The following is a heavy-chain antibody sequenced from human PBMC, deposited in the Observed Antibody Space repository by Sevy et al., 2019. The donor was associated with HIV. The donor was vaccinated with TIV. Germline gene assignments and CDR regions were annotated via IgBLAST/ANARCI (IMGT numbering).Heavy chain of an antibody. D-gene: IGHD3-10*01. CDR1: GFIFSDAW. CDR3: AREMAGAFDI. V-gene: IGHV3-15*01. Sequence: GGSLRLSCVASGFIFSDAWMIWVRQAPGKGLEWVGRFISKTHGGTIDYAAPVKGRFTIPRDDSKNTLYLQMNSLKTEDTAVYYCAREMAGAFDIWGQWTMVTVSS. J-gene: IGHJ3*02. CDR2: FISKTHGGTI.